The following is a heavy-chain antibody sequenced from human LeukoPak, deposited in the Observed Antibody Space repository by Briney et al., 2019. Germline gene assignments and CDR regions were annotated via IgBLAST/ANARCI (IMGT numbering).Heavy chain of an antibody. CDR1: GYSFSTYW. V-gene: IGHV5-51*01. J-gene: IGHJ3*02. Sequence: GESLKISYRGSGYSFSTYWVGWVRQMPGKGLEWMGIMYPGDSDTRYSPSFQGQFTISADKSISTAYLQWSSLKASDTAMYYCARRDGYNMGAFDIWGQGTMVTVSS. D-gene: IGHD5-24*01. CDR2: MYPGDSDT. CDR3: ARRDGYNMGAFDI.